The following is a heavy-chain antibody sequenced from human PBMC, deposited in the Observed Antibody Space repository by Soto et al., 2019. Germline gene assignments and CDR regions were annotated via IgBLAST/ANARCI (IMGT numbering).Heavy chain of an antibody. CDR2: ISTYNGNT. Sequence: GPSVKVSCKASGYTFTNFGISWVRQVPGQGLEWMGWISTYNGNTNYAPKFQGRVTMTTDTSTTTAYMELRSLRSDDTAFYYCARDAKDYYDTNGYSRWGQGTLVTVSS. CDR1: GYTFTNFG. CDR3: ARDAKDYYDTNGYSR. J-gene: IGHJ4*02. V-gene: IGHV1-18*01. D-gene: IGHD3-22*01.